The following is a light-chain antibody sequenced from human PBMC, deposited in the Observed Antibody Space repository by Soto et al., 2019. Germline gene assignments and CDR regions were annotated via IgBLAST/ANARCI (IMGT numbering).Light chain of an antibody. Sequence: RVTQSPSSVSASVGDRVTITCQTSKGISSSVAWYQQKPGKAPNLLIFSASALHRGVPPRFSGSGSGTAFTLTVSSLQPEDFAIYYCQQADSFPWTFGQGTKVDIK. CDR2: SAS. V-gene: IGKV1D-12*01. CDR3: QQADSFPWT. J-gene: IGKJ1*01. CDR1: KGISSS.